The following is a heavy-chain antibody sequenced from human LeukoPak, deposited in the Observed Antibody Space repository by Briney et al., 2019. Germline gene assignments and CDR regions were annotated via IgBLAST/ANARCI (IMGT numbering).Heavy chain of an antibody. Sequence: SETLSLTCSVFADSMNNYYWTWIRQPPGKGLEWVGNMHPGGTTKFHPSLEGRVTMSIDTTNKQFSLRLRSVTAADTATYYCAKTGSLFGRFLDHWGPGALVIVSS. D-gene: IGHD3-10*02. CDR2: MHPGGTT. V-gene: IGHV4-59*01. J-gene: IGHJ4*02. CDR3: AKTGSLFGRFLDH. CDR1: ADSMNNYY.